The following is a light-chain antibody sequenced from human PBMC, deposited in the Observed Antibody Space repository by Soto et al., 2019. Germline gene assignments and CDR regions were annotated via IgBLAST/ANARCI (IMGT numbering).Light chain of an antibody. CDR3: CSYTNTNARV. CDR2: EVS. CDR1: SSDVGGYNY. Sequence: QSVLTQPASVFGSPGQSITISCTGTSSDVGGYNYVSWYQQYPGKAPKLMIYEVSNRPSGVSNRFSGSKSGNTASLTISGLQAEDEADYYCCSYTNTNARVFGGGTKLTVL. V-gene: IGLV2-14*01. J-gene: IGLJ3*02.